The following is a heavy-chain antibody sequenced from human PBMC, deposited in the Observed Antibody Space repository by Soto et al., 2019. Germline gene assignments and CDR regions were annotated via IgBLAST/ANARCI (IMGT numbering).Heavy chain of an antibody. Sequence: PGGSLRLSCAASGFTFSSFWMDGVRQAPGKGLEWVANINPDGSEKHYVDSVKGRFTISRDNAKNALYLHMSSLTAEDSALYYCSRSLDSWGQGTRVTVSS. J-gene: IGHJ4*02. CDR2: INPDGSEK. V-gene: IGHV3-7*01. CDR1: GFTFSSFW. CDR3: SRSLDS.